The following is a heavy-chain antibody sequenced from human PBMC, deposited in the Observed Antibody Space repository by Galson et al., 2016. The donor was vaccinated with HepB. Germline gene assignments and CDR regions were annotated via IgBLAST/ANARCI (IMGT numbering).Heavy chain of an antibody. D-gene: IGHD1-26*01. Sequence: SLRLSCAASGFTFGDYVMSWFRQAPGKGLEWVGFVRSKTYGGTTEYAASVKGRFTISRDDSKSIAYLQMNSLKTEDTAVYYCTRDRPLKWELPRLKSKKLDYWGQGTLVTVSS. CDR3: TRDRPLKWELPRLKSKKLDY. J-gene: IGHJ4*02. CDR1: GFTFGDYV. CDR2: VRSKTYGGTT. V-gene: IGHV3-49*03.